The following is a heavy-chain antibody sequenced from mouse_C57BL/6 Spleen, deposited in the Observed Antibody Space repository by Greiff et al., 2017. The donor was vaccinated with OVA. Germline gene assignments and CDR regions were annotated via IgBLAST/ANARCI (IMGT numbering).Heavy chain of an antibody. CDR2: FYPGSGRI. D-gene: IGHD2-4*01. J-gene: IGHJ1*03. Sequence: QVQLQQSGAELVKPGASVKLSCKTSGYTFTEYTIYRVKQRSGQGLEWIVWFYPGSGRIKYNEKFKDTATLSADKSSSTVYMELSRLTSEDSAVYVCARHLYYDYDEDWYFDVWGTGTTVTVSS. V-gene: IGHV1-62-2*01. CDR1: GYTFTEYT. CDR3: ARHLYYDYDEDWYFDV.